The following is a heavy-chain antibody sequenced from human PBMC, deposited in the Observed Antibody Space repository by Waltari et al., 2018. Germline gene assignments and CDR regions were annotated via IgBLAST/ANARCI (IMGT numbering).Heavy chain of an antibody. CDR1: GGSFSGYY. D-gene: IGHD6-6*01. Sequence: QVQLQQWGAGLLKPSETLSLTCAVYGGSFSGYYWRWIRQPPGKGLEWIGEINHSGSTNYNPSLKSRVTISVDTSKNQFSLKLSSVTAADTAVYYCARRPRRTPSSSSPYFDYWGQGTLVTVSS. J-gene: IGHJ4*02. V-gene: IGHV4-34*01. CDR3: ARRPRRTPSSSSPYFDY. CDR2: INHSGST.